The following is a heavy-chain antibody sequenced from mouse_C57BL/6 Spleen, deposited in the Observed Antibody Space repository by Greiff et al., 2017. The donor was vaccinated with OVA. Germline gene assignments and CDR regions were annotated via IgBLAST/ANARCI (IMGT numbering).Heavy chain of an antibody. CDR3: ARCNGNYEDWYGEG. CDR1: GYAFSSSW. D-gene: IGHD2-1*01. J-gene: IGHJ1*03. CDR2: IYPGDGDT. Sequence: VQRVQSGPELVKPGASVKISCKASGYAFSSSWMNWVKQRPGKGLEWIGRIYPGDGDTNYNGKFKGKATLTADKSSSTAYMQLSSLTSADSAVYCCARCNGNYEDWYGEGGGRGTRVTVS. V-gene: IGHV1-82*01.